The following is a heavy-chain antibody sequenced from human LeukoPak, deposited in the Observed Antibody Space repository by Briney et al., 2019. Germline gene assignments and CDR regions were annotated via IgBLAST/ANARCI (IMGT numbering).Heavy chain of an antibody. CDR2: ISAYNGNT. V-gene: IGHV1-18*01. D-gene: IGHD2-8*01. Sequence: GASVKVSCKASGYTFTSYGISWVRQAPGQGLEWMGWISAYNGNTTYAQKLQGRVTMTTDTSTSTAYMELRSLRSDDTAVYYCARDSIVLMVYAMPNWFDPWGQGTLVTVSS. CDR1: GYTFTSYG. CDR3: ARDSIVLMVYAMPNWFDP. J-gene: IGHJ5*02.